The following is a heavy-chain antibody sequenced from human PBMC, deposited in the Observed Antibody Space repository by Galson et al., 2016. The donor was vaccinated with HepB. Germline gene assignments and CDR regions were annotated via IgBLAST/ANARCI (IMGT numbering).Heavy chain of an antibody. CDR2: IAPYNGDT. J-gene: IGHJ5*02. D-gene: IGHD2-2*01. CDR3: ARDRIKVVPPVIDWFDP. Sequence: SVKVSCKASGYTFTSYGISWVRQAPGQGLEWMGWIAPYNGDTNYAQKFQGRPTMTTDTSTTTAYMELRSLRFDDTAVYYCARDRIKVVPPVIDWFDPWGQGTLVTVSS. CDR1: GYTFTSYG. V-gene: IGHV1-18*04.